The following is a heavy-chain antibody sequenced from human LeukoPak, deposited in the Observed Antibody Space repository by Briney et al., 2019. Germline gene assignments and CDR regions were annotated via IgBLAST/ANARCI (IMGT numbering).Heavy chain of an antibody. CDR2: IYYSGST. CDR3: ARRSEYSSSWYGYYYYGMDV. D-gene: IGHD6-13*01. Sequence: PGGSLRLSCAASGFTFSSHSMTWIRQPPGKGLEWIGSIYYSGSTYYNPSLKSRVTISVDTSKNQFSLKLSSVTAADTAVYYCARRSEYSSSWYGYYYYGMDVWGQGTTVTVSS. V-gene: IGHV4-39*01. CDR1: GFTFSSHS. J-gene: IGHJ6*02.